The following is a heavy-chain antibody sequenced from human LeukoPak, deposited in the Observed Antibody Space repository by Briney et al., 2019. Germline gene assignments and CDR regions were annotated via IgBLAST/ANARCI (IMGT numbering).Heavy chain of an antibody. CDR2: ISSSGSTI. V-gene: IGHV3-48*03. CDR1: GFTFSSYE. J-gene: IGHJ4*02. CDR3: ARDYCRGCSSGWTPCDY. Sequence: GGSLRLSCAASGFTFSSYEMNWVRQAPGKGLEWVSYISSSGSTIYYADSVKGRFTISRDNAKNSLYLQMNSLRAEDTAVYYCARDYCRGCSSGWTPCDYWGQGTLVTVSS. D-gene: IGHD6-19*01.